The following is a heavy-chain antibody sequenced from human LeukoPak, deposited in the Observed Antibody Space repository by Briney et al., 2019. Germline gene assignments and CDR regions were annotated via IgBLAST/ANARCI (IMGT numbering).Heavy chain of an antibody. Sequence: PGGSLRLSCAASRFTVSSNYMTWVRQAAGKGLEWVSVIYSGGSTYYADSVKGRFTISRGNAKNSLYLQMNSLRAEDTALYYCAKDLHYYYDSSGYSFDAFDIWGQGTMVTVSS. CDR2: IYSGGST. CDR3: AKDLHYYYDSSGYSFDAFDI. V-gene: IGHV3-53*05. CDR1: RFTVSSNY. D-gene: IGHD3-22*01. J-gene: IGHJ3*02.